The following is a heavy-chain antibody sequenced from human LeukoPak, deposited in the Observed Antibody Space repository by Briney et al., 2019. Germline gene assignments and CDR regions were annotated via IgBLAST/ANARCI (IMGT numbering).Heavy chain of an antibody. CDR1: GGSISSSNW. V-gene: IGHV4-4*02. CDR2: IYHSGST. D-gene: IGHD3-10*01. CDR3: ARVGYYGSGNSHGRS. J-gene: IGHJ4*02. Sequence: SGTLSLTCAVSGGSISSSNWWSWVRQPPGQGLEWIGEIYHSGSTNYNPSLKSRVTISVDKSKNQFSLNLSSVTAADTAVFYCARVGYYGSGNSHGRSWGQGALVIVSS.